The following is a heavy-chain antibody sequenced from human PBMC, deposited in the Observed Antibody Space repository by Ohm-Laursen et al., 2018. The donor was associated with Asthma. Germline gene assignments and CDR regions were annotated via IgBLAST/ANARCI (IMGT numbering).Heavy chain of an antibody. CDR3: AREDRTEFDY. D-gene: IGHD1-14*01. V-gene: IGHV3-30-3*01. J-gene: IGHJ4*02. Sequence: SLRLSCTASGFTFSSYAMHWVRQAPGKGLEWVAVISYDGSNKYYADSVKGRFTISRDNSKNTLCLQMNSLRAEDTAVYYCAREDRTEFDYWGQGTLVTVSS. CDR2: ISYDGSNK. CDR1: GFTFSSYA.